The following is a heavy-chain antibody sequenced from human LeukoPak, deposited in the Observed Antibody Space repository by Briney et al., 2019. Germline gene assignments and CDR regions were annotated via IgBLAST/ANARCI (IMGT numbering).Heavy chain of an antibody. D-gene: IGHD6-13*01. CDR3: ARAAGTVGWYYFDC. CDR2: INQDGSAK. V-gene: IGHV3-7*05. Sequence: GSLRLSCVASGFNFNSHAMSWVRQAPGKGLEWVANINQDGSAKYYVDSLKGRFTISRDNAKTSLYLQMNSLRAEDTAVYYCARAAGTVGWYYFDCWGQGTLVTVSS. CDR1: GFNFNSHA. J-gene: IGHJ4*02.